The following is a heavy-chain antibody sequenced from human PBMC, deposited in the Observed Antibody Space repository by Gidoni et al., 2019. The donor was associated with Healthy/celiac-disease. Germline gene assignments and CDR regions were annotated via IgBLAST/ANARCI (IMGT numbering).Heavy chain of an antibody. CDR2: ISSSSSYT. CDR1: GFTFSDYY. J-gene: IGHJ6*02. V-gene: IGHV3-11*05. CDR3: ARARVWFPRPKLAAAGKVDGMDV. Sequence: QVQLVESGGGLVKPGGSLRLSCAASGFTFSDYYMSWIRQAPGKGLEWVSYISSSSSYTNYADSVKGRFTISRDNAKNSLYLQMNSLRAEDTAVYYCARARVWFPRPKLAAAGKVDGMDVWGQGTTVTVSS. D-gene: IGHD6-13*01.